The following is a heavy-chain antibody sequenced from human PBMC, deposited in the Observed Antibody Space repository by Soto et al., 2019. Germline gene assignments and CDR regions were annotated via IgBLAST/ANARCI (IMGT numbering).Heavy chain of an antibody. CDR3: ARSRYSMDYYGMDV. CDR2: MNPNSGNT. Sequence: XSVKVSCKASGYPFTSYDINWVRQAAGQGLEWMGWMNPNSGNTGYAQKFQGRVTMTRNTSISTAYMELSSLRSEDTAVYYCARSRYSMDYYGMDVWGQGTTVTVSS. V-gene: IGHV1-8*01. J-gene: IGHJ6*02. D-gene: IGHD1-26*01. CDR1: GYPFTSYD.